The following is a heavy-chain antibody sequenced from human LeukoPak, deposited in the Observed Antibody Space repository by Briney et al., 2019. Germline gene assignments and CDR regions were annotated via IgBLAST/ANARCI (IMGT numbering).Heavy chain of an antibody. CDR3: ARDLYGGNSISGY. D-gene: IGHD4-23*01. J-gene: IGHJ4*02. Sequence: ASVKVSCKASGYTFTGYYMHWVRQAPGQGLEWMGRINPNSGGTNYAQKFQGRVTMTRDTSISTAYMELSRLRSDDTAVYCCARDLYGGNSISGYWGQGTLVTVSS. CDR2: INPNSGGT. CDR1: GYTFTGYY. V-gene: IGHV1-2*06.